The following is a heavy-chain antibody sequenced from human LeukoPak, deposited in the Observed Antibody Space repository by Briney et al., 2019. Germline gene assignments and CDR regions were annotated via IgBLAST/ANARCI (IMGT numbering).Heavy chain of an antibody. CDR2: IIPIFGTA. CDR3: ARAVGSGSHPPDFDY. CDR1: GGTFSSYA. V-gene: IGHV1-69*05. J-gene: IGHJ4*02. Sequence: GASVTVSCTASGGTFSSYAISWVRQAPGQGLEWMGGIIPIFGTANYAQKFQGRVTMTRNTSISTAYMELSSLRSEDTAVYYCARAVGSGSHPPDFDYWGQGTLVTVSS. D-gene: IGHD1-26*01.